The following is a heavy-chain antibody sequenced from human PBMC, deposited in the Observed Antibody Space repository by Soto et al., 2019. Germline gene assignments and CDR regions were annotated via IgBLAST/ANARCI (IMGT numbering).Heavy chain of an antibody. CDR3: ARCTTSTYYYDSSGFDPMYYFDY. V-gene: IGHV4-30-4*01. D-gene: IGHD3-22*01. CDR1: GGSISSGDYY. CDR2: IYYSGST. Sequence: PSEALSLTSTVSGGSISSGDYYWSWIRQPPGKGLEWIGYIYYSGSTYYNPSLKSRVTISVDTSKNQFSLKLSSVTAADTAVYYCARCTTSTYYYDSSGFDPMYYFDYWGEGTPVPVSS. J-gene: IGHJ4*02.